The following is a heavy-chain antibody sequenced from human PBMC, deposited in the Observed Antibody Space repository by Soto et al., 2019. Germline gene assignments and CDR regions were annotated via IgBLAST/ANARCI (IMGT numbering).Heavy chain of an antibody. CDR1: GGSISSYY. V-gene: IGHV4-59*08. CDR3: ARRYGGPLDY. Sequence: SETLSLTCTASGGSISSYYWSWIRQPPGKGLEWIGYIYYSGSTNYNPSLKSRVTISVDTSKNQFSLKLSSVTAADTAVYYCARRYGGPLDYWGQGTLVTVSS. J-gene: IGHJ4*02. CDR2: IYYSGST. D-gene: IGHD4-17*01.